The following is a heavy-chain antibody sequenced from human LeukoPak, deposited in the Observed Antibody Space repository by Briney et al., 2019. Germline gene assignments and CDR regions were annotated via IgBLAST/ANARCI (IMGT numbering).Heavy chain of an antibody. CDR2: ISFDGSDA. CDR1: GFIFSGFW. Sequence: GGSLRLSCAASGFIFSGFWMHWVRQAQGKGLVWVSCISFDGSDATYADSVKGRFTISRDNAKNTLHLQMDSLTVEDTAVYYCAVSNWMDPWGQGTLVTVSS. CDR3: AVSNWMDP. J-gene: IGHJ5*02. V-gene: IGHV3-74*01.